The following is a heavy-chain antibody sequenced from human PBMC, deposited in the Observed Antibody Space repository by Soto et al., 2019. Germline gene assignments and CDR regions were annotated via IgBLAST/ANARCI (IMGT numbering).Heavy chain of an antibody. CDR1: GFTFSSYA. Sequence: GGSLRLSCAASGFTFSSYAMHWVRQAPGKGLEWVAVISYDGSNKYYADSVKGRFTISRDNSKNTLYLQMNSLRAEDTAVYYCARDPSGGSYLDYWGRGTLVPSPQ. CDR2: ISYDGSNK. J-gene: IGHJ4*02. V-gene: IGHV3-30-3*01. D-gene: IGHD2-15*01. CDR3: ARDPSGGSYLDY.